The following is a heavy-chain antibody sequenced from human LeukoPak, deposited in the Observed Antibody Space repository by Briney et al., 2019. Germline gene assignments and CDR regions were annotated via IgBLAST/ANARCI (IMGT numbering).Heavy chain of an antibody. CDR1: GFTFSNYG. CDR2: ISSNGNDK. J-gene: IGHJ4*02. D-gene: IGHD5-12*01. CDR3: TTKVIRGNSGDDYDD. Sequence: AGGSLRLSCVVSGFTFSNYGMHWVRQAPGKGLEWVALISSNGNDKLYGDSVKGRFTISRDDSKSTLYLQMNSLRVEDTAVYYCTTKVIRGNSGDDYDDWGQGTLVTV. V-gene: IGHV3-30*03.